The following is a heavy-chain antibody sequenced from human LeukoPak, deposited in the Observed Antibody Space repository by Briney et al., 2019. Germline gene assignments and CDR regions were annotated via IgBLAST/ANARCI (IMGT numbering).Heavy chain of an antibody. Sequence: SETLSLTCTVSGGSISSYYWSWIRQPAGKGLEWIGRIYSSGSTNYNPSLKSRVTMSVDTSKNQFSLNLSSVTAADTAVYYCARDSTSSSAYYYYMDAWGKGTTVTVSS. V-gene: IGHV4-4*07. CDR3: ARDSTSSSAYYYYMDA. CDR2: IYSSGST. CDR1: GGSISSYY. J-gene: IGHJ6*03. D-gene: IGHD6-6*01.